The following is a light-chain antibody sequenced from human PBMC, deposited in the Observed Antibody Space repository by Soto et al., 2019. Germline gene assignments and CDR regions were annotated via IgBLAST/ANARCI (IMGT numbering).Light chain of an antibody. CDR1: SGHKNYA. CDR2: INNDGSH. V-gene: IGLV4-69*01. J-gene: IGLJ2*01. CDR3: CSYAGTVV. Sequence: QAVVTQSPSASASLGASVKLTCTLSSGHKNYAIAWHQQQPGMGPQYLMKINNDGSHTKGDGIPDRFSGSSSGAERYLTISSLQSEDEADYYCCSYAGTVVFGGGTKLTVL.